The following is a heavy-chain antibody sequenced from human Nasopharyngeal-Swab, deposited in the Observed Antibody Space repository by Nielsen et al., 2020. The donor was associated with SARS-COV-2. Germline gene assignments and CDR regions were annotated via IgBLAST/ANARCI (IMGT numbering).Heavy chain of an antibody. V-gene: IGHV1-69*13. CDR3: ARDLNIVANAFDP. D-gene: IGHD2/OR15-2a*01. J-gene: IGHJ5*02. CDR2: IIPIFGTA. Sequence: SVKVSCKASGGTFSSYAISWVRQAPGQGLEWMGGIIPIFGTANYAQKFQGRVTITADESTSTAYMELGSLRSEDTAVYYCARDLNIVANAFDPWGQGTLVTVSS. CDR1: GGTFSSYA.